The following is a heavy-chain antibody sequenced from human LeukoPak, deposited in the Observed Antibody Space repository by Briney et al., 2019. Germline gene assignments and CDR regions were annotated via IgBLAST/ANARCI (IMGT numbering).Heavy chain of an antibody. CDR1: GYTFTGYY. J-gene: IGHJ5*02. CDR3: ARDEGIAKNFDP. V-gene: IGHV1-2*02. Sequence: ASVKVSCKASGYTFTGYYMHWVRQAPGQGLEWMGWINGNSGDTRYAQKFQGRVTMTRDTSISTVYMELSRLKSDDTAVYYCARDEGIAKNFDPWGQGTLVTVSS. D-gene: IGHD6-13*01. CDR2: INGNSGDT.